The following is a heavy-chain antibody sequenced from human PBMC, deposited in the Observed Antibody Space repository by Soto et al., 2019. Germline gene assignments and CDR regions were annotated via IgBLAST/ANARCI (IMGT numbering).Heavy chain of an antibody. CDR3: VRDSGAKLSSS. CDR2: IVPIYRTA. Sequence: SVKVSCKASGGTFSSYRINWVRQALGQGLEWVGGIVPIYRTADYAQKFQGRVTITADESARTSYMELPSLKSQDTAVYYCVRDSGAKLSSSWGQGTLVTVSS. CDR1: GGTFSSYR. V-gene: IGHV1-69*13. D-gene: IGHD6-13*01. J-gene: IGHJ4*02.